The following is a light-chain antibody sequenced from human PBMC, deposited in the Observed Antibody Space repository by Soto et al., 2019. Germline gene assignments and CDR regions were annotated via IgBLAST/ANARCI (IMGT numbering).Light chain of an antibody. CDR2: WAS. V-gene: IGKV4-1*01. CDR1: QNVLYSSNNRNL. J-gene: IGKJ2*01. CDR3: QQYNSPSRYT. Sequence: DIVMTQSPEYLAVSLGERATINCKSSQNVLYSSNNRNLIAWYQQKPGQPPKLLIYWASTRESGVPDRFSGRGSGRDFTLSISSLQAEDVAVYYCQQYNSPSRYTFGQGTRLEIK.